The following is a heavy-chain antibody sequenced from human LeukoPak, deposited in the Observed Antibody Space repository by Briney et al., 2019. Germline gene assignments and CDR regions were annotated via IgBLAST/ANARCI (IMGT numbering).Heavy chain of an antibody. CDR1: GDSVSSNNAA. V-gene: IGHV6-1*01. CDR2: TYYRSRWYN. J-gene: IGHJ4*02. D-gene: IGHD1-1*01. CDR3: AKLGGNFVDF. Sequence: SQTLSHTCAISGDSVSSNNAAWNWIRQSPSRGLEWLGRTYYRSRWYNDYAVSVKGRITISPDTSRNQFSLHLNSVTPEDTAVYYCAKLGGNFVDFWGQGTLVTVSS.